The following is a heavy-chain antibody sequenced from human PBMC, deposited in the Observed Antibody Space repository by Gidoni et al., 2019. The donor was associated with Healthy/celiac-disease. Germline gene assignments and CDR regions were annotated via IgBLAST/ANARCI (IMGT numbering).Heavy chain of an antibody. V-gene: IGHV3-23*01. CDR3: AKDGRGLGSTSCYFAY. CDR1: GCTFSSYA. Sequence: EVQLLESGGGLVQPGGSLRLSCAASGCTFSSYAMSWVRQAPGKGLEWVSAISGSGGSTYYADSVKGRFTISRDNSKNTLYLQMNSLRAEDTAVYYCAKDGRGLGSTSCYFAYWGQGTLVTVSS. D-gene: IGHD2-2*01. CDR2: ISGSGGST. J-gene: IGHJ4*02.